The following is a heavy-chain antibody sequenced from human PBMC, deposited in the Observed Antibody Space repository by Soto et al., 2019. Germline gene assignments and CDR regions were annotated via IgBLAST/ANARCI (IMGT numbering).Heavy chain of an antibody. D-gene: IGHD2-21*02. Sequence: KPSETLSLTCTVSGGSISSSSFHWGWIRQPPGKGLEWIGSIYYSGSTYYSPSLKSRVTISVDTSKNQFSLKLSSVTAADTAVYYCARGGGIVVVTAPYDHWGQGTLVTVSS. CDR1: GGSISSSSFH. CDR3: ARGGGIVVVTAPYDH. J-gene: IGHJ4*02. CDR2: IYYSGST. V-gene: IGHV4-39*01.